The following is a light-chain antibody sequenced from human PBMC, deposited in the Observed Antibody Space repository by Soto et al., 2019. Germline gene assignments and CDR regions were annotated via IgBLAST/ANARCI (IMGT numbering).Light chain of an antibody. V-gene: IGLV1-40*01. CDR3: ATWDDSPRDVV. CDR2: GNS. Sequence: QPVLTQPPSVSGAPGQRVTISCTGSSSNIGAGYDVHWYQQLPGTAPKLLIYGNSNRPSGVPDRFSGSKSGTSASLAITGLQAEDEADYYCATWDDSPRDVVFGGGTKLTVL. J-gene: IGLJ2*01. CDR1: SSNIGAGYD.